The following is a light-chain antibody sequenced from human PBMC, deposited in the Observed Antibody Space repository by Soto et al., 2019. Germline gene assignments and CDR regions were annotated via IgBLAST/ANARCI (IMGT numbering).Light chain of an antibody. J-gene: IGKJ4*01. CDR3: QQFNSYPLT. Sequence: AIQLTQSPSSLSASVGDRVTITCRASQDISSALAWYQQKPGKAPKLLIYDASSLESGVPSRISGSGSGTDFTLTISSLQPEDFATYYCQQFNSYPLTFGGGTKVDIK. V-gene: IGKV1-13*02. CDR1: QDISSA. CDR2: DAS.